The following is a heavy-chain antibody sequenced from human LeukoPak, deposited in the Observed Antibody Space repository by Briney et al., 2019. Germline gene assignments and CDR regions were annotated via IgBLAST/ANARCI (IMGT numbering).Heavy chain of an antibody. V-gene: IGHV3-48*02. CDR3: ARANGMDV. CDR1: GFTFSSYS. CDR2: ISSSSSTI. J-gene: IGHJ6*02. Sequence: GGSLRLSCTASGFTFSSYSMNWVHQAPGKGLEWVSYISSSSSTIYYADSVKGRFTISRDNAKNSLYLQMSSLRDEDTAVYYCARANGMDVWGQGTTVTVSS.